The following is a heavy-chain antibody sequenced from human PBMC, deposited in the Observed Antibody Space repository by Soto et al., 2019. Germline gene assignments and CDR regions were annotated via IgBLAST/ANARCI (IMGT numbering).Heavy chain of an antibody. D-gene: IGHD3-3*01. CDR2: IVVGSGNT. CDR3: AAGRYDFWSGPRYYYGMDV. V-gene: IGHV1-58*01. Sequence: SVKVSCKASGFTFTSSAVQWVRQARGQRLEWIGWIVVGSGNTNYAQKFQERVTITRDMSTSTAYMELSSLRSEDTAVYYCAAGRYDFWSGPRYYYGMDVWGQGTTVTVSS. CDR1: GFTFTSSA. J-gene: IGHJ6*02.